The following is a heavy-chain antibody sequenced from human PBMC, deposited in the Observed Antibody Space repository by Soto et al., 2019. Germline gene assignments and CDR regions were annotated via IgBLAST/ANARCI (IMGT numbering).Heavy chain of an antibody. CDR1: GYTFTSYA. Sequence: QVPLVQSGAEVKKPGASVKVSCKASGYTFTSYAMHWVRQAPGQRLEWMGWINAGNGNTKYSQKFQGRVTITRDTSASTAYMELGSLRSEDTAVYSCAGVGGSSGWYWDNWFDPWGQGTLVTVSS. D-gene: IGHD6-19*01. J-gene: IGHJ5*02. CDR3: AGVGGSSGWYWDNWFDP. V-gene: IGHV1-3*01. CDR2: INAGNGNT.